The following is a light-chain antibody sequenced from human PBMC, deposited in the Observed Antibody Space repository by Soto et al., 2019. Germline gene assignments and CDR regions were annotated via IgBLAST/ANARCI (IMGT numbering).Light chain of an antibody. CDR3: QQYGSSPNT. CDR1: QSVSSIY. J-gene: IGKJ4*01. V-gene: IGKV3-20*01. Sequence: EIVLTQSPGTLSLSPGERANLSCRASQSVSSIYLAWYQQKPGQAPRLLIYGASSRATGIPDRFSGSGSGTDFTLTISRLEPEDFAVYYCQQYGSSPNTFGGGTKVDIK. CDR2: GAS.